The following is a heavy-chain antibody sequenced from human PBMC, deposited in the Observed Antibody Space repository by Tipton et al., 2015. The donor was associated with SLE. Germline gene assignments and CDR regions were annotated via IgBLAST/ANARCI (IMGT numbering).Heavy chain of an antibody. CDR2: SYSSGRT. D-gene: IGHD3-16*01. V-gene: IGHV4-4*07. CDR3: ARDWDGMDV. J-gene: IGHJ6*02. CDR1: GGSTSSYF. Sequence: TLSLTCTFSGGSTSSYFWTWIRQPAGKGLEWIGRSYSSGRTDYNPSLKSRVTMSVDTSKNQFSLKLTSLTAADTAVYYCARDWDGMDVWDQGTTVIVSS.